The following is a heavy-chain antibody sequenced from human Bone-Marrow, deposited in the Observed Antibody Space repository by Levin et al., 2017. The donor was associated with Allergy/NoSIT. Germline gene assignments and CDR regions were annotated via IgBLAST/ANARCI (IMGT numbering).Heavy chain of an antibody. D-gene: IGHD3-22*01. Sequence: SCAASGFSFSAFGMHWVRQAPGKGLEWVANIFYDGSKKFYADSVKGRFTISRDNSTKTLYLHMNSLTADDTAVYHCAKDGYDSSGNYFDLWGQGTLVTVSS. V-gene: IGHV3-30*18. CDR2: IFYDGSKK. J-gene: IGHJ4*02. CDR1: GFSFSAFG. CDR3: AKDGYDSSGNYFDL.